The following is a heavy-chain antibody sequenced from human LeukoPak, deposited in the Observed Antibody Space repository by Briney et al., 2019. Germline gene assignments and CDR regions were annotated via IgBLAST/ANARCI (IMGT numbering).Heavy chain of an antibody. J-gene: IGHJ4*02. CDR2: INLSSGGT. Sequence: ASVTVSCTASGYTFTSYYIHWVRQAPGQGPEWLGWINLSSGGTDYAQKFQGRVTMTRDTSTNTAYMELTSLRSDDTAVYYCARLGSLGVTLVWGGPSRTTIDYWGQGTLVTVSS. V-gene: IGHV1-2*02. D-gene: IGHD3-16*01. CDR1: GYTFTSYY. CDR3: ARLGSLGVTLVWGGPSRTTIDY.